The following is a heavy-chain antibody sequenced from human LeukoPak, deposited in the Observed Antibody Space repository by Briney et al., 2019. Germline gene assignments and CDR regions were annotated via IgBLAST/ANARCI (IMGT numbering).Heavy chain of an antibody. CDR1: GFTFSSYA. CDR3: ASMVQGVISPYYFDY. CDR2: ISGSGGST. J-gene: IGHJ4*02. V-gene: IGHV3-23*01. D-gene: IGHD3-10*01. Sequence: GGSLRLSCAASGFTFSSYAMSWVRQAPGKGLEWVSAISGSGGSTYYADSVKGRFTISRDNSKNTLYLQMNSLRAEDTAVYYCASMVQGVISPYYFDYWGQGTLVTVSS.